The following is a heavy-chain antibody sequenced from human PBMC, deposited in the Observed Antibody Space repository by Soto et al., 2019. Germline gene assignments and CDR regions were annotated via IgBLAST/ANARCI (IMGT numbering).Heavy chain of an antibody. Sequence: QVQLVQSGAEVKKPGSSVKVSCKASGGTFSSYAISWVRQAPGQGLEWMGGIIPIFGTANYAQKFQGRVTITADKSTSTAYMELRSLRSEDTAVYYCAREGAWAYYYDSSANWFDPWGQGTLVTVSS. CDR1: GGTFSSYA. CDR3: AREGAWAYYYDSSANWFDP. CDR2: IIPIFGTA. D-gene: IGHD3-22*01. J-gene: IGHJ5*02. V-gene: IGHV1-69*06.